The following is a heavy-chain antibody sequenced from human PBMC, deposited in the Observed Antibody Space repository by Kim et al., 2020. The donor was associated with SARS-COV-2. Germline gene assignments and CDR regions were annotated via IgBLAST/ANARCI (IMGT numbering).Heavy chain of an antibody. Sequence: EGSEKYYVASVKGRFTISRDNAKNSLYMQMSSLRAEDTAVYYCARGLGLGYWGQGTLVTVSS. CDR2: EGSEK. CDR3: ARGLGLGY. D-gene: IGHD3-22*01. V-gene: IGHV3-7*04. J-gene: IGHJ4*02.